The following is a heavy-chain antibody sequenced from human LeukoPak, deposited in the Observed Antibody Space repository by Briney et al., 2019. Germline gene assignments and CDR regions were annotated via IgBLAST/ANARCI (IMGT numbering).Heavy chain of an antibody. J-gene: IGHJ4*02. CDR2: ITSSSSYI. Sequence: GGTLRLSCAASGFTFSSYGMSWVRQAPGKGLEWVSSITSSSSYIYYADSVKGRFTISRDNAKNSLYLQMNSLRAEDTAVYYCARFAPSEGRGYYYFDYWGQGTLVTVSS. CDR1: GFTFSSYG. CDR3: ARFAPSEGRGYYYFDY. V-gene: IGHV3-21*01. D-gene: IGHD3-22*01.